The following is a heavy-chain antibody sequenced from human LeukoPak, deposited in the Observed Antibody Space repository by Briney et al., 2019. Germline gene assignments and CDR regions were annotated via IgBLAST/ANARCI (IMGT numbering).Heavy chain of an antibody. D-gene: IGHD1-1*01. V-gene: IGHV3-66*01. CDR1: GFTVSSNY. Sequence: HPGGSLRLSCAASGFTVSSNYMSWVRQAPGKGLEWVSVIYSGGSTYYADSVKGRFTISRDNSKNTLYLQMNSLRAEDAAVYYCATYKNQPHTLFFDFWGQGALVTVSA. J-gene: IGHJ4*02. CDR2: IYSGGST. CDR3: ATYKNQPHTLFFDF.